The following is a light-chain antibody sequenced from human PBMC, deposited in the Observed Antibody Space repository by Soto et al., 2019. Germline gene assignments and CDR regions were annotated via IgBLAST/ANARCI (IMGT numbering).Light chain of an antibody. Sequence: LSQSPGALSLYTWERANLSCRVSQTVSSSFLAWYQQKPGQAPRLFIYGASSRATGIPDRFSGSGSGTDFTLTIGRLEPEDFAVYYCQQYGTLPITFCHVTRLEIK. CDR1: QTVSSSF. CDR2: GAS. CDR3: QQYGTLPIT. V-gene: IGKV3-20*01. J-gene: IGKJ5*01.